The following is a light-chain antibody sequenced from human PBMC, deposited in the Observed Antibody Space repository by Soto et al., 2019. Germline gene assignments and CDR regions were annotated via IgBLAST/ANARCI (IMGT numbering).Light chain of an antibody. J-gene: IGLJ3*02. CDR3: TSYVGSDIWV. V-gene: IGLV1-40*01. CDR1: SSNIGAGYD. CDR2: GNS. Sequence: QSVLTQPPSVSGAPGQRVTISCTGSSSNIGAGYDVHWYQRLPGTAPKLLIYGNSNRPSGVPDRFSGSKSGTSASLAITGLQAEDEADYYCTSYVGSDIWVFGGGTKLTVL.